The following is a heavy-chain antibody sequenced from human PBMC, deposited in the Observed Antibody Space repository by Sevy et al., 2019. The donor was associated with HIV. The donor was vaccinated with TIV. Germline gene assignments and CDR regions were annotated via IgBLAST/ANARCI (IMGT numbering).Heavy chain of an antibody. CDR1: GYTFTSYG. Sequence: ASVKVSCKASGYTFTSYGISWVRQAPGQGLEWMGWISAYNGNTNYAQKLQGRVTMTTDTSTSTAYMELRSLRSDDTAVYYCARMWEYSSSWYPSGPLLAWGQGTLVTVSS. CDR2: ISAYNGNT. V-gene: IGHV1-18*01. CDR3: ARMWEYSSSWYPSGPLLA. J-gene: IGHJ5*02. D-gene: IGHD6-13*01.